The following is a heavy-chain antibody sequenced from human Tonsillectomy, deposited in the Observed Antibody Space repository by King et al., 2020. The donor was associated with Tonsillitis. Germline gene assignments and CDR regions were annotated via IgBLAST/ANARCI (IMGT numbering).Heavy chain of an antibody. J-gene: IGHJ4*02. CDR3: TGERGNYQRGDY. CDR2: INTYKGNT. Sequence: VQLVESGAEVKKPGDSVKVSCKPSGYTFASYGISWVRQAPGQGLEWMGWINTYKGNTNYAQRFQGRVTMTMDTSTSTADMELRGLTSDDTAVYYCTGERGNYQRGDYWGQGTLVTVSS. CDR1: GYTFASYG. D-gene: IGHD2-2*01. V-gene: IGHV1-18*04.